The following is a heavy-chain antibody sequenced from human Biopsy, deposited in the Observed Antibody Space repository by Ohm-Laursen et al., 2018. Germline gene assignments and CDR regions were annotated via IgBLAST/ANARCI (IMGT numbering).Heavy chain of an antibody. J-gene: IGHJ4*02. V-gene: IGHV1-8*01. Sequence: ASVKVSCKTSGYTFTSYEINWVRQATGQGLEWMGWMNPDSGNTGYAQNLQGRVTMTWDTSTTTVYMELSSLRSEDTAVYYCVLASLDYWGQGTLVTVPS. CDR3: VLASLDY. CDR1: GYTFTSYE. CDR2: MNPDSGNT.